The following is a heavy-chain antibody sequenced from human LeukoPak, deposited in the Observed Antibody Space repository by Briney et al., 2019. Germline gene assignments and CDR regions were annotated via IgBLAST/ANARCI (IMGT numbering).Heavy chain of an antibody. D-gene: IGHD3-22*01. CDR1: GFTFSNYA. CDR2: ISYDGTNK. CDR3: ARAPMSYDSSGFGGAFDI. J-gene: IGHJ3*02. V-gene: IGHV3-30-3*01. Sequence: GGSLRLSCAASGFTFSNYAMHWVRQAPGKGLEWVAVISYDGTNKYYADSVKGRFTISRDNSKNTMYLQMNSLRAEDTAMYYCARAPMSYDSSGFGGAFDIWGQGTMVPVSS.